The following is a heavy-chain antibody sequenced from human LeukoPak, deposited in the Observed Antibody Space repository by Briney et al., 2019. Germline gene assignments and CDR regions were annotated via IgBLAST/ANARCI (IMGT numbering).Heavy chain of an antibody. J-gene: IGHJ5*02. D-gene: IGHD3-10*01. CDR2: ISYDGSNK. CDR1: GFTFSSYA. Sequence: PGGSLRLSCAASGFTFSSYAMHWVRQAPGQGLEGVAVISYDGSNKYYADSVKGRFTISGDNSKNTLYLQMNSLRVEDTAVYYCARARITMVRGVIYNWFDPWGQGTLVTVSS. CDR3: ARARITMVRGVIYNWFDP. V-gene: IGHV3-30*04.